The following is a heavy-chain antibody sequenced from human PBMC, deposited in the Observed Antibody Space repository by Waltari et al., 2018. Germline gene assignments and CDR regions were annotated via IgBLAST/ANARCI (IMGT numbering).Heavy chain of an antibody. CDR2: TSYKSKGYK. CDR3: ARSRYDFWSGGDAFDI. Sequence: QVQLQQSGPGLVKPSQTLSLTCAISGDSVSSNSAAWNWIRQSPSRGLEWLGRTSYKSKGYKDYAVSVKSRITINPDTSKNQFSLQLNSVTPEDTAVYYCARSRYDFWSGGDAFDIWGQGTMVTVSS. V-gene: IGHV6-1*01. CDR1: GDSVSSNSAA. J-gene: IGHJ3*02. D-gene: IGHD3-3*01.